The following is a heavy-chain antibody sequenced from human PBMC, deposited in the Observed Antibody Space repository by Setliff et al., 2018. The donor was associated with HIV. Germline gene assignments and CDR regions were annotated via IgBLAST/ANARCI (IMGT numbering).Heavy chain of an antibody. V-gene: IGHV3-30*02. CDR1: GFTFSNYG. D-gene: IGHD6-19*01. J-gene: IGHJ6*03. CDR3: ARGSSGWGMDFYYYYMDV. Sequence: GGSLRLSCVASGFTFSNYGMYWVRQAPGKGLEWVAFIRYDGSNKYHADSVRGRLTISRDNSKNTLYLQMNSLRPEDTAVYYCARGSSGWGMDFYYYYMDVWGEGTTVTVSS. CDR2: IRYDGSNK.